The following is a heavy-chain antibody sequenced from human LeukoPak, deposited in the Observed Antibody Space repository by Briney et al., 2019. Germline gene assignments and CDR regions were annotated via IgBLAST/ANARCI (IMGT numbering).Heavy chain of an antibody. V-gene: IGHV4-39*07. CDR2: IYFSGTT. Sequence: SETLSLTCNVSGGSISSRIYYWVWIRQPPGKGLEWIGSIYFSGTTYYNPSLKSRVTISVDTSKDQFSLKLSSVTAADTAVYYCARDWGVSARPGYMDVWGKGTTVTVSS. CDR1: GGSISSRIYY. D-gene: IGHD6-6*01. CDR3: ARDWGVSARPGYMDV. J-gene: IGHJ6*03.